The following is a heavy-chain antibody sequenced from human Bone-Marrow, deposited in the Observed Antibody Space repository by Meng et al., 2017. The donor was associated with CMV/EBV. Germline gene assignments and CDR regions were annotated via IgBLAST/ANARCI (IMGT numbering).Heavy chain of an antibody. CDR1: GFTFSNYS. CDR3: ARGIPAAIPGSFWFDP. D-gene: IGHD2-2*02. J-gene: IGHJ5*02. Sequence: GESLKISCTASGFTFSNYSMHWVRQAPGKGLEYVSAISRNAGSTYNADSVKGRFTISRDNSKNTLYLQMGSLRVEEMAVYYCARGIPAAIPGSFWFDPWGQGTLVTVSS. CDR2: ISRNAGST. V-gene: IGHV3-64*02.